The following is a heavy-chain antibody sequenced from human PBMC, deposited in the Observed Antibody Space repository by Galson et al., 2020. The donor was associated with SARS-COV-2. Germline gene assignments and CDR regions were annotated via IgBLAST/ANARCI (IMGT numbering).Heavy chain of an antibody. CDR2: ISYDGSNK. CDR1: GFSFSSYV. D-gene: IGHD2-8*01. Sequence: GESLKISCAASGFSFSSYVIHWVRQAPGKGLEWVAVISYDGSNKSYADSVNGRFTISRDNSKNTLYLQMDSLRGEDTAVYYCAREEIRDLFGNGYFDYWGQGTLVTVSS. V-gene: IGHV3-33*01. J-gene: IGHJ4*02. CDR3: AREEIRDLFGNGYFDY.